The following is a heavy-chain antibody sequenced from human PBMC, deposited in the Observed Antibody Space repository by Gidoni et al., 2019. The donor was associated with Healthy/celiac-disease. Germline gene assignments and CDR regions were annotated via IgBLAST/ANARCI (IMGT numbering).Heavy chain of an antibody. D-gene: IGHD3-22*01. CDR2: IEPGDSYT. CDR3: ARQLAYYDSSGYFNWFDP. J-gene: IGHJ5*02. CDR1: GYSFTSYW. V-gene: IGHV5-10-1*03. Sequence: ELQLVQSGAEVKQPGESLRISCKGSGYSFTSYWISWVRQMPGKGLEWMGRIEPGDSYTNYSPSFQGHVTISADKSISTAYLQWSSLKASDTAMYYCARQLAYYDSSGYFNWFDPWGQGTLVTVSS.